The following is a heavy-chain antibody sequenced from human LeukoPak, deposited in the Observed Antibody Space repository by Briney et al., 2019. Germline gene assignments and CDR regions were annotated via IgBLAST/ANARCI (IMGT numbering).Heavy chain of an antibody. J-gene: IGHJ5*02. CDR3: AKDQNGYDKPADH. V-gene: IGHV3-23*01. CDR1: GFTFSSYA. D-gene: IGHD3-22*01. Sequence: GGSLRLSCAASGFTFSSYAMSWVCQAPGKGLEWVSAISGSGGSTYFADSLKGRFTISRDNSKNTLYLQLNSLRAEDTAVYYCAKDQNGYDKPADHWGQGTLVTVSS. CDR2: ISGSGGST.